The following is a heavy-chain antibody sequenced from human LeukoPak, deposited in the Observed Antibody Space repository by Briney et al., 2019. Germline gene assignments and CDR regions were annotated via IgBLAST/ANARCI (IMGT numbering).Heavy chain of an antibody. CDR2: IIPIFGTA. V-gene: IGHV1-69*13. CDR3: ARVRPDWGTYNWFDP. D-gene: IGHD7-27*01. CDR1: GGTFSSYA. Sequence: SVKVSCKASGGTFSSYAISWVRQAPGQGLEWMGGIIPIFGTANYAQKFQGRVTITADESTSTAYMELSSLRSEDTAVYYCARVRPDWGTYNWFDPWGQGTLVTVSS. J-gene: IGHJ5*02.